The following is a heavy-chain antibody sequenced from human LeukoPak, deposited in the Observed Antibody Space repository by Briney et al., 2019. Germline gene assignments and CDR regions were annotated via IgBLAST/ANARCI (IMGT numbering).Heavy chain of an antibody. J-gene: IGHJ5*02. V-gene: IGHV3-30*04. Sequence: GGSLRLSCAASGFTFSSYAMHWVRQAPGKGLEWVAVISYDGSNKYYADSVKGRFTISRDNSKNTLYLQMNSLRAEDTAVYYCARDRDRFGELLWGRFDPWGQGTLVTVSS. CDR3: ARDRDRFGELLWGRFDP. D-gene: IGHD3-10*01. CDR2: ISYDGSNK. CDR1: GFTFSSYA.